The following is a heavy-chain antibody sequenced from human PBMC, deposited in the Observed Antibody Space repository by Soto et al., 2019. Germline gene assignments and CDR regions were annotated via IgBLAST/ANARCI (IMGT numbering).Heavy chain of an antibody. D-gene: IGHD6-19*01. V-gene: IGHV3-30*18. CDR2: VSHDGRNT. J-gene: IGHJ4*02. CDR1: GFTFSDYA. Sequence: VQLVESGGGVVQPGRSLRLSCAASGFTFSDYAMHWVRQAPGKGLEWVAVVSHDGRNTHYADSVKGLFTISRDISKNTVSLEMTSLRAEDTAVYYCAKGGRQWLVTSDFNYWGQGALVTVSS. CDR3: AKGGRQWLVTSDFNY.